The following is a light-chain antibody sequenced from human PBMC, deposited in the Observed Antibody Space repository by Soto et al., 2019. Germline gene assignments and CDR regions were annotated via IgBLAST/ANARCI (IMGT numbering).Light chain of an antibody. Sequence: DIQMTQSPSTLSASVGDRVTITCRASQSISSWLAWYQQKPGTAPKLLIYEASTLESGVPSRFSGSRSGTEFTLTVSSLQPDDFATYYCQQYNSFIWTFGQGTKVDIK. J-gene: IGKJ1*01. CDR3: QQYNSFIWT. CDR2: EAS. V-gene: IGKV1-5*03. CDR1: QSISSW.